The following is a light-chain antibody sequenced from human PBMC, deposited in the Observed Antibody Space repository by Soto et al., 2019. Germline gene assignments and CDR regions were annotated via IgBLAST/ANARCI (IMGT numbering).Light chain of an antibody. V-gene: IGLV2-14*03. CDR2: AVS. CDR3: CSYAGTVAYV. CDR1: SSDIGADNS. Sequence: QSVLTQPASVSGSPGQSITISCTGTSSDIGADNSVSWYQQHPGKAPQLMIYAVSHRPSRVSSRFSGSKSGNTISLTISGIQAEDEADYFCCSYAGTVAYVFGTGTKVTVL. J-gene: IGLJ1*01.